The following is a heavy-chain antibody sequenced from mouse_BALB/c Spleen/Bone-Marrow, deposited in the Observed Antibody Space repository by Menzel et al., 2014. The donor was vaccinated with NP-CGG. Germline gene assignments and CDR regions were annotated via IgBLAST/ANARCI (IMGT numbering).Heavy chain of an antibody. Sequence: EVQVVESGGGLVQPGGSPKLSCAASGFTFSSFGMHWVRQAPEKGLEWVAYISNGSSTIYYADTVKGRFTISRDNPKNTLFLQMTSLRSEDTAMYYCARKGAMITHYYAMDYWGQGTSVTVSS. D-gene: IGHD2-4*01. CDR1: GFTFSSFG. J-gene: IGHJ4*01. CDR2: ISNGSSTI. CDR3: ARKGAMITHYYAMDY. V-gene: IGHV5-17*02.